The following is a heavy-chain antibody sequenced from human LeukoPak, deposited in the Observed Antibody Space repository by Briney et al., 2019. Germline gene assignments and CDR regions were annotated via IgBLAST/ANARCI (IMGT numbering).Heavy chain of an antibody. CDR3: ARQLGSFLYYFDY. CDR1: GGSFSGYY. Sequence: SETLSLTCAVYGGSFSGYYWSWIRQPPGKGLEWIGEINHSGSTNYNPSLRSRVTISVDTSKNQFSLKLSSVTAADTAVYYCARQLGSFLYYFDYWGQGTLVTVSS. D-gene: IGHD1-1*01. J-gene: IGHJ4*02. CDR2: INHSGST. V-gene: IGHV4-34*01.